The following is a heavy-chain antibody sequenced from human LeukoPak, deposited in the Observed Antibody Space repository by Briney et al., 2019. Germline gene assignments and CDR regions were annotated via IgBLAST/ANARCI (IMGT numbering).Heavy chain of an antibody. CDR3: AKGRWDPGYYFEY. CDR2: ISSSSSYI. V-gene: IGHV3-21*04. J-gene: IGHJ4*02. D-gene: IGHD1-26*01. Sequence: GGSLRLSCAASGFTFSSYSMNWVRQAPGKGLEWVSSISSSSSYIYYADSVKGRFTISRDNAKNTLYLQMNSLRAEDTAVYYCAKGRWDPGYYFEYWGQRTLVTVSS. CDR1: GFTFSSYS.